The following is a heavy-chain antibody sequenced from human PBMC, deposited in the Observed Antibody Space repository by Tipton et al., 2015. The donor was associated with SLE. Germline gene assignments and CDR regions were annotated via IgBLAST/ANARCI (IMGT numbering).Heavy chain of an antibody. CDR2: IYSGGST. CDR3: ARGASGSGSDYGPFSLDF. V-gene: IGHV4-59*08. Sequence: TLSLTCTVSGGSISSHYWSWIRQPPGKTLEWIGYIYSGGSTNYNPSLKSRVSISVDTSKNQISLKLSSVTAADTAVYYCARGASGSGSDYGPFSLDFWGQGTLVTVSS. CDR1: GGSISSHY. D-gene: IGHD3-10*01. J-gene: IGHJ4*02.